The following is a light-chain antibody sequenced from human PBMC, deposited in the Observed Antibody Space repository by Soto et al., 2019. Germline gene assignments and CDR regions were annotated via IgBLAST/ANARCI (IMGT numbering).Light chain of an antibody. J-gene: IGLJ1*01. CDR2: DDS. Sequence: SYELTQPPSVSVAPGQTATVSCGGNNIGGKNVHWYQQKPGQAPVLVVYDDSDRPSGIPERFSGSNSGNMATLTISRVEAGDEADYYCQVWDTKSEHYVFGAGTKVTVL. V-gene: IGLV3-21*02. CDR3: QVWDTKSEHYV. CDR1: NIGGKN.